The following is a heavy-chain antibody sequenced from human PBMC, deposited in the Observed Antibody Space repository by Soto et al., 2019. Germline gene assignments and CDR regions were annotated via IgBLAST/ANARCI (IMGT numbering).Heavy chain of an antibody. J-gene: IGHJ6*02. D-gene: IGHD3-3*01. CDR1: GYTFTSYG. CDR2: ISAYNGNT. Sequence: ASVKVSCKASGYTFTSYGISWVRQAPGQGLEWMGWISAYNGNTNYAQKLQGRVTMTTDTSTSTAYMELRSLRSDDTAVYYCARGHDFWSGYSPLENYGMDVWGQGTTVTVSS. V-gene: IGHV1-18*01. CDR3: ARGHDFWSGYSPLENYGMDV.